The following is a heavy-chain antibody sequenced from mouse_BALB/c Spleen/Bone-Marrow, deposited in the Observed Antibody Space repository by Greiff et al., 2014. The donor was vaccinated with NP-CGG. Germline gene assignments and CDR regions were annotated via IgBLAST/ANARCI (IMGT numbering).Heavy chain of an antibody. CDR1: GYTFTSYV. D-gene: IGHD2-2*01. J-gene: IGHJ1*01. CDR3: ARSLYGYDWYFDV. Sequence: LEESGPELVKPGASVKMSCKASGYTFTSYVMHWVKQKPGQGLEWIGYINPYNDGTKYNEKFKGKATVTSDKSSSTAYMELSSLTSEDSAVYYCARSLYGYDWYFDVWGAGTTVTVSS. V-gene: IGHV1-14*01. CDR2: INPYNDGT.